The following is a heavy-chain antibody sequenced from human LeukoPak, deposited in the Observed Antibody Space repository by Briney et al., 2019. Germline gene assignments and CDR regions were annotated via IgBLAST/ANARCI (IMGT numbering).Heavy chain of an antibody. Sequence: SETLSLTCAVSGGSISSGGYSWSWIRQPPGKGLEWIGYIYHSGSTYYNPSLKSRVTISVDRSKNQFSLKLSSVTAADTAVYYCARVPERYSSGWYFDYWGQGTLVTVSS. CDR3: ARVPERYSSGWYFDY. D-gene: IGHD6-19*01. J-gene: IGHJ4*02. CDR1: GGSISSGGYS. V-gene: IGHV4-30-2*01. CDR2: IYHSGST.